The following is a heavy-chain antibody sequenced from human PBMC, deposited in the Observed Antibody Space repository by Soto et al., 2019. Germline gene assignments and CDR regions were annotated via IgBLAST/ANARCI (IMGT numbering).Heavy chain of an antibody. CDR1: GFTFRSYW. CDR2: INSDGSGT. CDR3: ARERYSSSSICDY. D-gene: IGHD6-6*01. J-gene: IGHJ4*02. V-gene: IGHV3-74*01. Sequence: EVQLVESGGGLVQPGGSLRLSCAASGFTFRSYWMHWVRQAPGKGLVWVSRINSDGSGTTYADSVKGRFTISRDNAKNTLSLQMNSLRAEDTAVYYCARERYSSSSICDYWGQGTLVTVSS.